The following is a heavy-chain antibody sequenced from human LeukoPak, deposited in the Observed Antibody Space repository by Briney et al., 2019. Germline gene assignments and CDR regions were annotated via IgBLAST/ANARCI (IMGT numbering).Heavy chain of an antibody. V-gene: IGHV3-7*03. CDR1: GFTFSSYW. J-gene: IGHJ4*02. D-gene: IGHD1-26*01. CDR2: IKQDGSEK. CDR3: ASSPIVGVSFDY. Sequence: GGSLRLSCAASGFTFSSYWMNWARQAPGKGLEWVANIKQDGSEKYYVDSVKGRFTISRDNAKNSLYLQMNSLRAEDTAVYYCASSPIVGVSFDYWGQGTLVTVSS.